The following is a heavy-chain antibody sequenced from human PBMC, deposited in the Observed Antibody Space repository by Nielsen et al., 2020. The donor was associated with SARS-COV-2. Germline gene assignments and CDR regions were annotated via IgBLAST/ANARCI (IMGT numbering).Heavy chain of an antibody. CDR3: ARVPIGPSGVFDF. Sequence: ASVKVSCKASGYTFSGYYIHWVRQAPGQGLEWMGIINPDGFSTNSARKFQGRVTMTGETSTSTVFMDLSRLRSDDTAVYYCARVPIGPSGVFDFWGQGTMITVSS. V-gene: IGHV1-46*01. CDR2: INPDGFST. J-gene: IGHJ3*01. D-gene: IGHD6-25*01. CDR1: GYTFSGYY.